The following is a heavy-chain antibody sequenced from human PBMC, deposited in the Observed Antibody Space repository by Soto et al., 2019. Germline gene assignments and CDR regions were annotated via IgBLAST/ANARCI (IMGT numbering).Heavy chain of an antibody. J-gene: IGHJ4*02. Sequence: QVQLQESGPGLVKPSETLSLTCTVSGGSISSSYWSWIRQPPGKGLEWSGYIYHSGSTNYNPSLKSRVTTSVDTPKNQSSLKLSSVTAADTAVYYCARLGSTAADDFDDWGQGTLVTVSS. V-gene: IGHV4-59*08. D-gene: IGHD6-25*01. CDR1: GGSISSSY. CDR3: ARLGSTAADDFDD. CDR2: IYHSGST.